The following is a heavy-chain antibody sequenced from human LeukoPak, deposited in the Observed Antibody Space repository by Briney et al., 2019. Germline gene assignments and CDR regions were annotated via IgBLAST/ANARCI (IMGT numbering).Heavy chain of an antibody. V-gene: IGHV1-69*13. CDR3: AREPSGYYVLDAFDI. CDR1: GGTFSSYA. J-gene: IGHJ3*02. D-gene: IGHD3-22*01. Sequence: SVTVSCKASGGTFSSYAISWVRQAPGQGLEWMGGIIPIFGTANYAQKFQGRVTITADESTSTAYMELSSPRSEDTAVYYCAREPSGYYVLDAFDIWGQGTMVTVSS. CDR2: IIPIFGTA.